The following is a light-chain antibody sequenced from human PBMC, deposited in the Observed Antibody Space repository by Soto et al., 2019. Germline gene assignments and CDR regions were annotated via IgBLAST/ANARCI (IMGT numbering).Light chain of an antibody. CDR1: NTNIGAGYD. CDR3: QSYDSSLSAWKV. Sequence: QPVLTQPPSVSGAPGQRVSISCTGTNTNIGAGYDVNWYQLLPGTAPKLLIYANINRPSGVPDRFSGSKSGASAFLVITGLQAEDEADYYCQSYDSSLSAWKVFGGETNFTVL. CDR2: ANI. J-gene: IGLJ3*02. V-gene: IGLV1-40*01.